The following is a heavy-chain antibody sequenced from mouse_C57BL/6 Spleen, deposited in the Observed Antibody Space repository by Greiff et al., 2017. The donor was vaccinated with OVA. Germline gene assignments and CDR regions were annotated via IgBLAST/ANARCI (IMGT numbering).Heavy chain of an antibody. Sequence: VQLVESGGGLVQPGGSLSLSCAASGFTFTDYYMSWVRQPPGKALEWIGFIRNKANGSTTEYSASVKGRFTISRDNTQSILYLQMNALRAEDSATYNGARYIGNYYGNPFDYWGQGTTLTVSS. V-gene: IGHV7-3*01. CDR3: ARYIGNYYGNPFDY. CDR2: IRNKANGSTT. CDR1: GFTFTDYY. J-gene: IGHJ2*01. D-gene: IGHD1-1*01.